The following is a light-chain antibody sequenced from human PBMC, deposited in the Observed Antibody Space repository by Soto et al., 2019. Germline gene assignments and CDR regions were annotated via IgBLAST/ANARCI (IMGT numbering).Light chain of an antibody. CDR1: QSVTSSY. Sequence: SVLTQSPGTLSLSPGARVTLSCRASQSVTSSYIAWYQQKSGQAPRLLLYGASSRATGIPDRFRGSGSGTDFTLTISRLEPEDFAVYYCQQYGGLPTFGQGTKVDIK. CDR3: QQYGGLPT. V-gene: IGKV3-20*01. J-gene: IGKJ1*01. CDR2: GAS.